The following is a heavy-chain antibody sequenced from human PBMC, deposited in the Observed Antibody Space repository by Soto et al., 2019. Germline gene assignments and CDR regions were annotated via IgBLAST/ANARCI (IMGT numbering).Heavy chain of an antibody. CDR3: AKVFSPEGGNYFDY. CDR2: ITNSFSDGNT. CDR1: GFPFSNYT. V-gene: IGHV3-23*01. J-gene: IGHJ4*02. Sequence: LILSCAASGFPFSNYTMNWVRQAPWKGLEWVSAITNSFSDGNTHYADSVKGRFTISRDNDKNTVFLEMNSLRAEDTAVYYCAKVFSPEGGNYFDYWGQGTLVTV.